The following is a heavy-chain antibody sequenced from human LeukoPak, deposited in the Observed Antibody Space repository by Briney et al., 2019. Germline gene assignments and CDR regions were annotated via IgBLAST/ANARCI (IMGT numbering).Heavy chain of an antibody. V-gene: IGHV4-59*01. CDR2: IYYSGST. Sequence: SSETLSLTCTVSGGSISSYYGSRIRQPPGKGLEWIGYIYYSGSTNYNPSLKSRVTISVDTSKNQFSLKLSSVTAADTAVYYCARVLGGSGRYFDYWGQGTLVTVSS. J-gene: IGHJ4*02. CDR1: GGSISSYY. D-gene: IGHD3-10*01. CDR3: ARVLGGSGRYFDY.